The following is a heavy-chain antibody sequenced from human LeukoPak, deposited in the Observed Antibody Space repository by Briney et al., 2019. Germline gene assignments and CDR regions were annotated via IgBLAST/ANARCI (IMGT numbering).Heavy chain of an antibody. CDR2: INTGTGDT. CDR3: ARDMGSGSLHY. Sequence: VASVKVSCKASGYTFTTYAIHWVRQAPGQRLEWLGWINTGTGDTRYSQTFQGRVTITRDTSASTAYVELSSLRPEDTAMYYCARDMGSGSLHYWGQGTLVTVSS. CDR1: GYTFTTYA. D-gene: IGHD1-26*01. J-gene: IGHJ4*02. V-gene: IGHV1-3*04.